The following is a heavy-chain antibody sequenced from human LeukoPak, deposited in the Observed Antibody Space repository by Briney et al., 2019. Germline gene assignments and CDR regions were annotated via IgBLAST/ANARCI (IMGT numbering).Heavy chain of an antibody. CDR2: ISSSSSYI. CDR1: GFTFSSYN. Sequence: GGSLRLSCAASGFTFSSYNMNWVRQAPGKGLEWVSSISSSSSYIYYADSVKGRFTIFRDNAKNTLYLQMNSLRVEDTAVYYCATLGYCSSTSCDYWGQGTLVTVSS. CDR3: ATLGYCSSTSCDY. V-gene: IGHV3-21*01. J-gene: IGHJ4*02. D-gene: IGHD2-2*01.